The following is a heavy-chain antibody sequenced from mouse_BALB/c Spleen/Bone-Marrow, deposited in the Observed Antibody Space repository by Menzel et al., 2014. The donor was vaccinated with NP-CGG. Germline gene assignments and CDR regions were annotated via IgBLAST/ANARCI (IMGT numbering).Heavy chain of an antibody. CDR3: AKGGGLRRYAMDY. Sequence: QVQLKQSGPGLVAPSQSLSIPCTVSGFSLTNYGLNWVRQPPGKGLEWLGVIWVDGSTNYHSALISRLSIRKDNSKSQVVLKLNRLQTDDAATYYWAKGGGLRRYAMDYWGQGTSVTVSS. CDR2: IWVDGST. D-gene: IGHD2-4*01. J-gene: IGHJ4*01. V-gene: IGHV2-3*01. CDR1: GFSLTNYG.